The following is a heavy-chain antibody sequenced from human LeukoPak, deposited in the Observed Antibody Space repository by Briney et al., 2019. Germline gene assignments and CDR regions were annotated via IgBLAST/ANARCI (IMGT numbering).Heavy chain of an antibody. Sequence: ASVKVSCKASGGTFSNYAISWVRQAPGQGLEWMGGIIPIFGTANYAQKFQGRGAITTDESTSTAYMELSSLRSEDTAVYYCARGAYSGSYYCWFDPWGQGTLVTVSS. CDR2: IIPIFGTA. CDR1: GGTFSNYA. V-gene: IGHV1-69*05. J-gene: IGHJ5*02. D-gene: IGHD1-26*01. CDR3: ARGAYSGSYYCWFDP.